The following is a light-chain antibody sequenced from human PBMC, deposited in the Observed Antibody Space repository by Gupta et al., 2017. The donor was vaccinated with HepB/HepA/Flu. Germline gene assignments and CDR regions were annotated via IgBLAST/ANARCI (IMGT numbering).Light chain of an antibody. CDR1: QSVSSN. CDR2: GAS. V-gene: IGKV3-15*01. CDR3: QQYNNWPPIT. Sequence: EIVMTQSPATLSVSSGERATLSCRASQSVSSNLACYQQKPGQAPRLRIYGASTRATGITARFSGSGSWTEFTLTISSLQSEDFAVYYCQQYNNWPPITCGQGTRLEIK. J-gene: IGKJ5*01.